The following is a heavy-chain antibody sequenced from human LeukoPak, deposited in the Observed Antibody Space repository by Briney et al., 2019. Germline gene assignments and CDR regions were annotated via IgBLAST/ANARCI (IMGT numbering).Heavy chain of an antibody. Sequence: GGSLRLSCAASGFTFSTNAMSWVRQAPGKGLEWVSVIYSGGTTYYADSVKGRFTISRDNSKNTLVLQMNSLRAEDTAVYYCAGYLSRYYFDYWGQGTLVTVSS. CDR3: AGYLSRYYFDY. D-gene: IGHD1-1*01. CDR1: GFTFSTNA. J-gene: IGHJ4*02. V-gene: IGHV3-53*01. CDR2: IYSGGTT.